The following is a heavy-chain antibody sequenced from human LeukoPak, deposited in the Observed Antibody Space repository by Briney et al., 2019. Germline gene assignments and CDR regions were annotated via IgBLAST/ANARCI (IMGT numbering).Heavy chain of an antibody. J-gene: IGHJ1*01. D-gene: IGHD2-2*01. CDR2: IIPIFGTA. CDR3: ARVVDCSSTSCFNGLEYFQH. V-gene: IGHV1-69*05. Sequence: SVKVSCKASGGTFSSYAISWVRQAPGQGLEWMGGIIPIFGTANYAQKFQGRVTITTDESTSTAYMELSSLRSEDTAVYYCARVVDCSSTSCFNGLEYFQHWGQGTLVTVSS. CDR1: GGTFSSYA.